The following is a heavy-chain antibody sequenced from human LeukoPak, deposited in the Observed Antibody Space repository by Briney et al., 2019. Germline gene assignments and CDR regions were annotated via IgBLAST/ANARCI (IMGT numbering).Heavy chain of an antibody. CDR3: AREGYLPNNSNYVDY. V-gene: IGHV3-64*01. Sequence: PGGSLRLSCAASGFTSSSYAMHWVRQAPGKGLECVSAISTNGGNTHYANSVKGRFTISIDNSKNTLYLQMGSLRAEDMAAYYCAREGYLPNNSNYVDYWGQGTLVTVSS. CDR1: GFTSSSYA. CDR2: ISTNGGNT. D-gene: IGHD6-13*01. J-gene: IGHJ4*02.